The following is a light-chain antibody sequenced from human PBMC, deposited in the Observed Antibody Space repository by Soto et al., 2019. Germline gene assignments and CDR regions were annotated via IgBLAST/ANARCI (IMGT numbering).Light chain of an antibody. V-gene: IGKV3-11*01. CDR3: QQRRNWPLS. J-gene: IGKJ4*01. CDR1: QSVSSN. Sequence: EIVLTQSPATLSFSPGERATLSCRASQSVSSNLAWYQQKPGQAPRLLIYGASNRATGIPARFSGSGSGTDFTLTISSLEPEYFAVYYCQQRRNWPLSFGGGTKVEIK. CDR2: GAS.